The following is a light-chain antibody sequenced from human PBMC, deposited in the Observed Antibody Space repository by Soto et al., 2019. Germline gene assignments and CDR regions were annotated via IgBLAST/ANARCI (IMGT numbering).Light chain of an antibody. CDR1: SSDVGGYNY. CDR2: DVS. Sequence: QSVLTQPASVSGSPGQSITISCTGTSSDVGGYNYVSWYQQHPGKAPNLIIFDVSNRPSGVSNRFSGSKSGNSASLTISGLQAEDEAHYYCSSYTGSNTPVVFGGGTKLTVL. J-gene: IGLJ2*01. CDR3: SSYTGSNTPVV. V-gene: IGLV2-14*01.